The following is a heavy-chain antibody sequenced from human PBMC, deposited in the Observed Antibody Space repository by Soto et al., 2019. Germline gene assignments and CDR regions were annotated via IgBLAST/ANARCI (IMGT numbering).Heavy chain of an antibody. CDR3: ARFYSSRPFDP. V-gene: IGHV4-59*01. CDR1: GGCFSRYY. D-gene: IGHD6-13*01. Sequence: PSETLSLTCAVYGGCFSRYYWYWIRQPPGKGLEWIGDIYHSGSTNYNPSLKSRVTISVDTSKNQFSLKLSSVTAADTAVYYCARFYSSRPFDPWGQGTLVTVSS. CDR2: IYHSGST. J-gene: IGHJ5*02.